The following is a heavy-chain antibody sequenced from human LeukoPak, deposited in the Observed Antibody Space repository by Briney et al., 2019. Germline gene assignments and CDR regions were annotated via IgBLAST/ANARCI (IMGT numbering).Heavy chain of an antibody. D-gene: IGHD1-26*01. Sequence: GASVKVSCKASGYTFTSYDINWVRQATGQGLEWMGWMNPNSGNTGYAQKFQGRVTMTRNTSISTAYMELSSLRSEDTAMYYCASLSGATRGAFDYWGQGTLVTVSS. CDR3: ASLSGATRGAFDY. CDR1: GYTFTSYD. V-gene: IGHV1-8*01. CDR2: MNPNSGNT. J-gene: IGHJ4*02.